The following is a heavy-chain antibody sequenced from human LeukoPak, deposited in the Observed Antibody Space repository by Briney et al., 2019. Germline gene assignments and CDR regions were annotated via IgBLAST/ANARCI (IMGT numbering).Heavy chain of an antibody. Sequence: PSQTLSLTCTVSGGSLSSGGYYWSWIRQPPGKGLEWIGYIYHSGSTYYNPSLKSRVTISVDRSKNQFSLKLSSVTAADTAVYCCARRAGPAAPFDYWGQGTLVTVSS. CDR1: GGSLSSGGYY. V-gene: IGHV4-30-2*01. J-gene: IGHJ4*02. CDR3: ARRAGPAAPFDY. CDR2: IYHSGST. D-gene: IGHD2-2*01.